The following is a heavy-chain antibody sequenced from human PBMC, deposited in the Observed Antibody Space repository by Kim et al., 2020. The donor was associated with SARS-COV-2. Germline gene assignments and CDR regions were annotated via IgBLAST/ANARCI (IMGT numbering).Heavy chain of an antibody. D-gene: IGHD2-21*01. Sequence: SQTLSLTCTVSGGSISSSSYYWGWIRQPPGKGLEWIGSIYYSGSTYYNPSLKSRVTISVDTSKNQFSLKLSSVTAADTAVYYCARGGRHSEDYWGQGTLVTVSS. CDR3: ARGGRHSEDY. CDR1: GGSISSSSYY. CDR2: IYYSGST. V-gene: IGHV4-39*01. J-gene: IGHJ4*02.